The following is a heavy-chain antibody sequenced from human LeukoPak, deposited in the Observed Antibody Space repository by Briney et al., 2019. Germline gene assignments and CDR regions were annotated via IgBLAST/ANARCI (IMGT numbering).Heavy chain of an antibody. Sequence: ASVKVSCKASGYTFTYRYLHWVRQAPGQALEWMGWITPFNGNTNYAQKFQDRVTITRDRSMSTAYMELSSLRSEDTAMYYCARSVGYYDSSRNAFDIWGQGTMVTVSS. V-gene: IGHV1-45*02. CDR2: ITPFNGNT. CDR1: GYTFTYRY. J-gene: IGHJ3*02. D-gene: IGHD3-22*01. CDR3: ARSVGYYDSSRNAFDI.